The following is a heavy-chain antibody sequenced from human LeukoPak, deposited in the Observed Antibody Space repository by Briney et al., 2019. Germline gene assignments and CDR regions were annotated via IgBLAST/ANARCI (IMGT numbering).Heavy chain of an antibody. CDR2: INHSGST. CDR1: GGSFSGYY. CDR3: ARPAVAAHFDY. Sequence: SETLSLTCAVYGGSFSGYYWSWIRQPPGKGLEWIGEINHSGSTNYNPSLKSRVTISVDTSKNQFSLKLSFVTAADTAVYYCARPAVAAHFDYWGQGTLVTVSS. D-gene: IGHD6-19*01. V-gene: IGHV4-34*01. J-gene: IGHJ4*02.